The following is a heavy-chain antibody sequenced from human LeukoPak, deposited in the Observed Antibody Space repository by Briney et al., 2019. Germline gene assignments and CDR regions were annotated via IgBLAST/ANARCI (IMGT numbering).Heavy chain of an antibody. D-gene: IGHD6-19*01. CDR3: ARVQRGIAVALDY. CDR2: ISTTGSSI. J-gene: IGHJ4*02. V-gene: IGHV3-48*04. Sequence: LAGGSLRLSCAASGFTFSSYGMHWVRQAPGKGLEWVSYISTTGSSIYYADSVKGRFTISRDNVKNLLYLQMNSLRAEDTAVYYCARVQRGIAVALDYWGQGTLATVSS. CDR1: GFTFSSYG.